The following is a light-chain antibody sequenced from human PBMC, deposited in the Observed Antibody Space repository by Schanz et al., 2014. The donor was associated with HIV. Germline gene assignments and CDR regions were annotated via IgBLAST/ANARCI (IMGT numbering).Light chain of an antibody. CDR1: QSIGSW. Sequence: DIQMTQSPSTLSASVGDRVTITCRASQSIGSWLAWYQQRPGEAPKLLIYKTSGLESGVPSRFSGSGSGTEFTLTINSLQPDDFATYYCQQYSYFSTFGQGTKVEIK. CDR2: KTS. J-gene: IGKJ1*01. V-gene: IGKV1-5*03. CDR3: QQYSYFST.